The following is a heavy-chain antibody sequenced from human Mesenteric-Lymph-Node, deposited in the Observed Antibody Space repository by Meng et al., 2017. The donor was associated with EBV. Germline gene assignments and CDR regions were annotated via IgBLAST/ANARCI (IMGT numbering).Heavy chain of an antibody. CDR3: ARGTIFGIVVTYFDY. V-gene: IGHV4-34*01. D-gene: IGHD3-3*01. CDR2: ISQSGDT. Sequence: QVPLHQWGAGLLEPSETLSLTCAASGGSFSGYHWSWIRQPPGKGLEYIGEISQSGDTNYNPSLKSRVTISVDTSRNQFSLKMRSVTAADTAVYYCARGTIFGIVVTYFDYWSQGNLVTVSS. J-gene: IGHJ4*02. CDR1: GGSFSGYH.